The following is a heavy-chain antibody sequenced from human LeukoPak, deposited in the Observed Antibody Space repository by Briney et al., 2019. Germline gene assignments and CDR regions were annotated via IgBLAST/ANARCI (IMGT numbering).Heavy chain of an antibody. D-gene: IGHD4-23*01. Sequence: PSETLSLTCTVSGGSISSYYWSWIRQPPGKGLEWIGYIYYSGSTNYNPSLKSRVTISVDTSKNQFSLKLSSVTAADTAVYYCARELGYGGLRSHWGQGTLVTVSS. CDR3: ARELGYGGLRSH. V-gene: IGHV4-59*01. J-gene: IGHJ4*02. CDR2: IYYSGST. CDR1: GGSISSYY.